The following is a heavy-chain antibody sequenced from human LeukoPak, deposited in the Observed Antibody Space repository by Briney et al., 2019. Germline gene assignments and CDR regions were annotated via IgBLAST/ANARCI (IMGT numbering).Heavy chain of an antibody. CDR3: ARGGGVVVPAYNWFDP. V-gene: IGHV4-39*07. CDR2: IYYSGST. CDR1: GGSISSSSYY. J-gene: IGHJ5*02. Sequence: PSETLSLTCTVSGGSISSSSYYWGWIRQPPGKGLEWIGSIYYSGSTYYNPSLKSRVTISVDTSKNQFSLKLSSVTAADTAVYYCARGGGVVVPAYNWFDPWGQGTLVTVSS. D-gene: IGHD2-2*01.